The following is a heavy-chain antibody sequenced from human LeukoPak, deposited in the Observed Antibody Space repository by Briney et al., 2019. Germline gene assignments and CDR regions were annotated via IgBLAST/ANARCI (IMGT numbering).Heavy chain of an antibody. CDR3: ARGGIAAAGSFDY. J-gene: IGHJ4*02. CDR2: IIPIFGTT. Sequence: GASVKVSCKASGYTFTSYGISWVRQAPGQGLEWMGGIIPIFGTTNYARKFQGRVTITADESTSTAYMELSSLRSEDTAVYYCARGGIAAAGSFDYWGQGTLVTVSS. CDR1: GYTFTSYG. D-gene: IGHD6-13*01. V-gene: IGHV1-69*13.